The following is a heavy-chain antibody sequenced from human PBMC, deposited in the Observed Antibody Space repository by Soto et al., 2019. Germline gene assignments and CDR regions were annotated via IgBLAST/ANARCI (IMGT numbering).Heavy chain of an antibody. CDR1: GFTFSRFE. CDR2: ISSSGSTA. D-gene: IGHD3-10*01. CDR3: TRAAWFPYLSFY. V-gene: IGHV3-48*03. Sequence: GEFLRLSCAASGFTFSRFELHWVRQAPGKGLEWISYISSSGSTAYYASSVGGRFTISRDNANNSVYLQMDSLRAEDTALYYCTRAAWFPYLSFYWGQGALVTVSS. J-gene: IGHJ4*02.